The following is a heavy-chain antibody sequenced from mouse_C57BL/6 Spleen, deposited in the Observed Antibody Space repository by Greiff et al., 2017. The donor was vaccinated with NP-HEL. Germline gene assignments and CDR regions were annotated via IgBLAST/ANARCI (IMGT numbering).Heavy chain of an antibody. J-gene: IGHJ2*01. CDR3: ARPGTYHAFDY. Sequence: VQLQQSGAELVRPGASVKLSCKASGYTFTDYYINWVKQRPGQGLEWIARIYPGSGNTYYNEKFKGKATLTAEKSSSTAYMQLSSLTSEDSAVYFCARPGTYHAFDYWGQGTTLTVSS. V-gene: IGHV1-76*01. CDR1: GYTFTDYY. CDR2: IYPGSGNT.